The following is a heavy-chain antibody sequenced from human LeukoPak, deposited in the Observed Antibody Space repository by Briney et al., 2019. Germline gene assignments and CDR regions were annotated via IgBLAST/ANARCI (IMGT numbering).Heavy chain of an antibody. V-gene: IGHV1-69*05. CDR3: ARDRDGAVDY. Sequence: SVKVSCKASGGTFSSYAISWVRQAPGQGLEWMGGIIPIFGTANYAQKFQGRVTMTRDTSISIAYMELSRLRSDDTAVYYCARDRDGAVDYWGQGTLVTVSS. CDR1: GGTFSSYA. J-gene: IGHJ4*02. CDR2: IIPIFGTA.